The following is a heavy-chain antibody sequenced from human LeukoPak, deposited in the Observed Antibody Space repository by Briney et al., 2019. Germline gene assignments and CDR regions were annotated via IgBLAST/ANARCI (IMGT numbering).Heavy chain of an antibody. CDR2: ITGSTRST. Sequence: GGSLRLSCAASGFIFNSYGMSWVRQAPGEGLEWVSGITGSTRSTYYADSVKGRFTISRDNSKNTLYLQMSSLRAEDTAIYYCAKDQLNRYCSGGSCSITLDSWGQGTLVTVSS. V-gene: IGHV3-23*01. CDR1: GFIFNSYG. CDR3: AKDQLNRYCSGGSCSITLDS. J-gene: IGHJ4*02. D-gene: IGHD2-15*01.